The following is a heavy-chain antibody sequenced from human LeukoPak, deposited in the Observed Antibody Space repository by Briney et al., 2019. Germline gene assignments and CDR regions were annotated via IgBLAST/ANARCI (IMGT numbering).Heavy chain of an antibody. CDR3: ASDEQGYGWLDP. V-gene: IGHV4-34*01. CDR1: GGSFSGYY. CDR2: INHSGST. D-gene: IGHD1/OR15-1a*01. Sequence: KSSETLSLTGAFYGGSFSGYYWSWIRQPPGKGLEWIGEINHSGSTNYNPSLKSRVTISVDTSNNQLSLKLSSVTAADTDVYYCASDEQGYGWLDPWGQGTLVTVSS. J-gene: IGHJ5*02.